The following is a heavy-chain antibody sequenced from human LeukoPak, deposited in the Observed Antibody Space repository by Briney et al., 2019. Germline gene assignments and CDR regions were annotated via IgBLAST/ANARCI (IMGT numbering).Heavy chain of an antibody. V-gene: IGHV4-34*01. CDR1: GGSFSGYY. Sequence: SETLSLTCAVYGGSFSGYYWSWIRQPPGKGLEWIGEINHSGSTNYNPSLKSRVTISVDTSKNQFSLKLSSVTAADTAVYYCARGVFDFWSGYYVTFDYWGQGTLVTVSS. D-gene: IGHD3-3*01. CDR3: ARGVFDFWSGYYVTFDY. J-gene: IGHJ4*02. CDR2: INHSGST.